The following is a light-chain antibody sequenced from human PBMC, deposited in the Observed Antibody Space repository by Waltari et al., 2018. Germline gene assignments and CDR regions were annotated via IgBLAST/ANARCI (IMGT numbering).Light chain of an antibody. Sequence: QSAPTQPASVSGCPGQSTTTSCTGTSSDVGGYNYISWYQQHPGKAPKLMIYDVSNRPSGVSDRFSGSKSGNSASLTISGLQAEDEADYYCSSYTNSNTLVFGGGTNLTVL. CDR1: SSDVGGYNY. CDR3: SSYTNSNTLV. CDR2: DVS. V-gene: IGLV2-14*03. J-gene: IGLJ2*01.